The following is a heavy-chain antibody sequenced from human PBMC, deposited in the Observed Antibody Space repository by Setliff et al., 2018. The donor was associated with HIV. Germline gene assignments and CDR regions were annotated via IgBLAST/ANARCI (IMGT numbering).Heavy chain of an antibody. V-gene: IGHV1-2*02. Sequence: ASVKVSCKASGYTFTGYYVRWVRQAPGQGLEWMGWINPNSGGTNYAQKFQGRVTMTRDTSISTAHMELSRLTSDDTAVYYCARGVWELPPYYMDVWGKGTTVTVSS. J-gene: IGHJ6*03. D-gene: IGHD1-26*01. CDR2: INPNSGGT. CDR3: ARGVWELPPYYMDV. CDR1: GYTFTGYY.